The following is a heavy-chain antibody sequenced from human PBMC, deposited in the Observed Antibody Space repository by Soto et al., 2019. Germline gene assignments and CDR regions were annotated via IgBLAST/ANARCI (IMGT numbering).Heavy chain of an antibody. V-gene: IGHV3-21*01. D-gene: IGHD6-19*01. Sequence: GGSLRLSCAASGFTFSSYSMNWVRQAPGKGLEWVSSISSSSSYIYYADSVKGRFTISRDNAKNSLYLQMNGLRAEDTAVYYCARDWAVTYYYYGMDVWGQGTTVTVSS. J-gene: IGHJ6*02. CDR1: GFTFSSYS. CDR3: ARDWAVTYYYYGMDV. CDR2: ISSSSSYI.